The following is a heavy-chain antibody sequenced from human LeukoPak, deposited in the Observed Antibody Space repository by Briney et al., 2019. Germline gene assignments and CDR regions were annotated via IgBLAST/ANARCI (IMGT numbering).Heavy chain of an antibody. J-gene: IGHJ4*02. CDR3: ARHGVMATIDS. D-gene: IGHD5-24*01. CDR2: VYTSGST. CDR1: GDSISNYY. Sequence: SETLSLTCTVSGDSISNYYWSWIRQPPGKGLEWIGYVYTSGSTNYNPSLKSRVTISIGTSKNQFSLKLSSVTAADTAVYYCARHGVMATIDSWGQGTLVTVSS. V-gene: IGHV4-4*09.